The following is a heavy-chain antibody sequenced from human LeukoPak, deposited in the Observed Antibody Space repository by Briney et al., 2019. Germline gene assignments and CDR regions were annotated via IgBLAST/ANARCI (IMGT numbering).Heavy chain of an antibody. D-gene: IGHD3-16*02. CDR2: IYYSGST. J-gene: IGHJ4*02. V-gene: IGHV4-39*07. CDR3: ARGLYYDYVWGSYRYTHLFDY. Sequence: SETLSLTCTVSGGSISTANYYWGWVRQPPGKGLEWIGSIYYSGSTYYNPSLKSRVTISVDTSKNQFSLKLSSVTAADTAVYYCARGLYYDYVWGSYRYTHLFDYWGQGTLVTVSS. CDR1: GGSISTANYY.